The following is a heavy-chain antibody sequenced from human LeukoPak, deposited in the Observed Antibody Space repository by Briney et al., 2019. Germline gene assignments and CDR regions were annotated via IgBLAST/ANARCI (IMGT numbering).Heavy chain of an antibody. D-gene: IGHD6-13*01. J-gene: IGHJ4*02. CDR2: ISGGGGST. CDR1: GFTFTSYS. CDR3: ARGSGYVSRGPLDF. Sequence: PGGSLRLSCAASGFTFTSYSMSWVRQAPGKGLEWVSVISGGGGSTYYAHTVKGRFTISRGNSKNTLYLQMNSLRAEDTAVYYCARGSGYVSRGPLDFWGQGTLVTVSS. V-gene: IGHV3-23*01.